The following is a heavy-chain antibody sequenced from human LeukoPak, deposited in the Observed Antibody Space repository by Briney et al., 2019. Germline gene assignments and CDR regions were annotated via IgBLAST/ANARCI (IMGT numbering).Heavy chain of an antibody. J-gene: IGHJ6*02. CDR2: MWYDESKE. V-gene: IGHV3-33*08. Sequence: PGGSLRLSCAGSGFTVSSSTMSWVRQAPGKGLEWVAVMWYDESKEYSGDSVKGRFTISRDKSKNTLYLRMNSLRAEDTAVYYCARDPYYGSGKYYHGMDLWGQGATVTVSS. CDR1: GFTVSSST. D-gene: IGHD3-10*01. CDR3: ARDPYYGSGKYYHGMDL.